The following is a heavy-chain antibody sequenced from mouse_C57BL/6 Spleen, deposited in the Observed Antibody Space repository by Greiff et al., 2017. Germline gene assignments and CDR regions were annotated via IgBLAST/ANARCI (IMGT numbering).Heavy chain of an antibody. D-gene: IGHD1-1*01. CDR1: GFTFSSYT. Sequence: EVMLVESGGGLAKPGGSLKLSCAASGFTFSSYTMSWVRQTPEKRLEWVATISGGGGNTYYPDSVKGRFTISRDNAKNTLYLQMSSLRSEDTALYYCARQSTTVRYFDYWGQGTTLTVSS. CDR3: ARQSTTVRYFDY. J-gene: IGHJ2*01. V-gene: IGHV5-9*01. CDR2: ISGGGGNT.